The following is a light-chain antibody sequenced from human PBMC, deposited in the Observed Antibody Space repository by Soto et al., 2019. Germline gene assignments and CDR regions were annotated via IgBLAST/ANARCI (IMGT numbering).Light chain of an antibody. Sequence: EVVLTQSPATLSLSPGERATLSCRASENVRTFVDWYQQKPGQAPRLLIYGASNRATGIPARFSGSGSGTDFTLTISDLEPEDFATYYCQQCDSTPQTFGGGTKVEI. V-gene: IGKV3-11*01. J-gene: IGKJ4*01. CDR3: QQCDSTPQT. CDR2: GAS. CDR1: ENVRTF.